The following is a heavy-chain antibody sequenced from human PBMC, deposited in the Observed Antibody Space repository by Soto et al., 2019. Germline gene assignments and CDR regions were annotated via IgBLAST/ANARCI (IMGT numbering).Heavy chain of an antibody. CDR2: INHSGGT. V-gene: IGHV4-34*01. D-gene: IGHD2-8*02. Sequence: PSETLSLTCAVSGGSFSGYSWTWIRQPPGQGLEWIGEINHSGGTHYNLSLKSRVTISVDTSKNQFSLKLTSVTAADTAVYYCARDKITGLFDYWGQGTLVTVS. CDR3: ARDKITGLFDY. CDR1: GGSFSGYS. J-gene: IGHJ4*02.